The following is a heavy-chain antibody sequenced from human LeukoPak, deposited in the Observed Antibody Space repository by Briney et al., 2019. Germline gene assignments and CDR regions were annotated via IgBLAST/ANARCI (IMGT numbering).Heavy chain of an antibody. V-gene: IGHV3-23*01. D-gene: IGHD4-17*01. CDR1: GFSFSNYA. Sequence: GGSLRLSCAASGFSFSNYAMSWVRQAPGKGLEWVSSISDGGAATYYADSVKGRFTISRDNSKNTLYLQLNSLGAEDTAVYYCAKIAPWGAVTTTDGFDYWGQGTLVTVSS. CDR3: AKIAPWGAVTTTDGFDY. J-gene: IGHJ4*02. CDR2: ISDGGAAT.